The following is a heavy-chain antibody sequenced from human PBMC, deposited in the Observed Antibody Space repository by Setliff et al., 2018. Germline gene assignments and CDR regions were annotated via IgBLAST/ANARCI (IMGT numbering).Heavy chain of an antibody. V-gene: IGHV4-39*01. J-gene: IGHJ4*02. Sequence: SETLSLTCKVSGDSMNSGVYYWAWIRRPPGKGLEWIGRIYSGGTTYYNSSLKSRVTISVDTSKSQFSLRLNSVTAADTAVYYCARTGTYRYFDYWGRGTLVTVSS. CDR2: IYSGGTT. CDR1: GDSMNSGVYY. CDR3: ARTGTYRYFDY. D-gene: IGHD1-1*01.